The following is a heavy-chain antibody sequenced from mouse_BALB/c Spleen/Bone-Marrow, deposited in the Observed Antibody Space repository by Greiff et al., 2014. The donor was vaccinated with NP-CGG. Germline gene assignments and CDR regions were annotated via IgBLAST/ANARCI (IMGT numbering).Heavy chain of an antibody. D-gene: IGHD4-1*01. Sequence: VQVVESGGGLVQPGGSRKLSCAASGFTFSSFGMHWVRQAPERGLEWVAYISSGSSTIFYADTVKGRFTISRDNPKNTLFLQMTSLRSEDTAMYYCARGGNWEDFDYWGQGTTLTVSS. CDR3: ARGGNWEDFDY. CDR2: ISSGSSTI. V-gene: IGHV5-17*02. CDR1: GFTFSSFG. J-gene: IGHJ2*01.